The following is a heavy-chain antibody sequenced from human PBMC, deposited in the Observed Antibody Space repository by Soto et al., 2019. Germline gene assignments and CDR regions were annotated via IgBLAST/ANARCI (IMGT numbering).Heavy chain of an antibody. CDR2: TSYDETNK. V-gene: IGHV3-30*18. CDR1: GFDFSVYG. Sequence: GGSLRLSCAASGFDFSVYGMHWVRQAPGKGLEWVAVTSYDETNKWYGDSVRGRLTISRDNSKNTVYVEMTNVRVEDTAVYYCAKESLAYCGANCFSPVDSWGQGTLVTVSS. CDR3: AKESLAYCGANCFSPVDS. D-gene: IGHD2-21*01. J-gene: IGHJ4*02.